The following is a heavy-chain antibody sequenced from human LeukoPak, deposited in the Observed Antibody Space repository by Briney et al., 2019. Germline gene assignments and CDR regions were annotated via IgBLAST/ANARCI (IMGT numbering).Heavy chain of an antibody. CDR2: IYYSGST. Sequence: SETLSLTCTVSGGSISSYCWSWIRQPPGKRLEWTGCIYYSGSTNYNPSLKSRVTISVDTSKNQFSLKLSSVTAADTAVYYCARVPDYGDLAAYWYFDLWGRGTLVTVSS. CDR3: ARVPDYGDLAAYWYFDL. V-gene: IGHV4-59*12. J-gene: IGHJ2*01. D-gene: IGHD4-17*01. CDR1: GGSISSYC.